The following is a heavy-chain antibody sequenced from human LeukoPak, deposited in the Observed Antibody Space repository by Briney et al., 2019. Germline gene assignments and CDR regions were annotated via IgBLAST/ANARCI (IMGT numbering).Heavy chain of an antibody. V-gene: IGHV3-30*04. J-gene: IGHJ4*02. CDR1: RFIFSNYA. Sequence: PGGSLRLSCVASRFIFSNYAMHWVRQAPGKGLDWVAVISYHGSDQYYADSVKGRFTISRDYSKNTLYLQMNSLRTEDTAVYYCARQDCSGGSCYLDYWGQGTLVTVSS. D-gene: IGHD2-15*01. CDR3: ARQDCSGGSCYLDY. CDR2: ISYHGSDQ.